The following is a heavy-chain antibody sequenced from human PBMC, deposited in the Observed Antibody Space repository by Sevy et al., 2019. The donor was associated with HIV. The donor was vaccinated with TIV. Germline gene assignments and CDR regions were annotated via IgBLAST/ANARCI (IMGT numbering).Heavy chain of an antibody. CDR1: GFTFSRSS. J-gene: IGHJ3*02. CDR2: ISSSSNYI. Sequence: GGSLRLSCAGSGFTFSRSSMNWVRQAPGKGLEWVSSISSSSNYIYYADSVKGRFTISRDNAKNSLLLLMNSLRAEDTVVYYCARDKREAYFDGSTSSDAFDSWGQGTLVTVSS. V-gene: IGHV3-21*01. D-gene: IGHD3-22*01. CDR3: ARDKREAYFDGSTSSDAFDS.